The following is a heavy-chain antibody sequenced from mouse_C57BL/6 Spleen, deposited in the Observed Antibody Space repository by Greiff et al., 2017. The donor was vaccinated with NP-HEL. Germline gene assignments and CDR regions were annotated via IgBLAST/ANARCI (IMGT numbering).Heavy chain of an antibody. Sequence: QVQLKESGPGLVAPSQSLSITCTVSGFSLTSYGVHWVRQPPGKGLEWLVVIWSDGSTTYNSALKSRLSISKDNSKSQVFLKMNSLQTDDTAMYYCAIVTTVVGGAMDYWGQGTSVTVSS. CDR3: AIVTTVVGGAMDY. CDR2: IWSDGST. V-gene: IGHV2-6*03. D-gene: IGHD1-1*01. CDR1: GFSLTSYG. J-gene: IGHJ4*01.